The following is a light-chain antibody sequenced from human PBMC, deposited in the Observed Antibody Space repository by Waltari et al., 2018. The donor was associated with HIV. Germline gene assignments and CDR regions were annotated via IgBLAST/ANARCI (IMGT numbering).Light chain of an antibody. CDR2: WAS. Sequence: DIVMTQSPDSLAVSLGERATINCKSSQSVLYSSNNKNYLAWYQQKPGQPPKLLIYWASTRESGVPDRVSGSGSETDFTLTISSLQAEDVAVYYCQQYYSTWTFGQGTKVEIK. CDR1: QSVLYSSNNKNY. V-gene: IGKV4-1*01. CDR3: QQYYSTWT. J-gene: IGKJ1*01.